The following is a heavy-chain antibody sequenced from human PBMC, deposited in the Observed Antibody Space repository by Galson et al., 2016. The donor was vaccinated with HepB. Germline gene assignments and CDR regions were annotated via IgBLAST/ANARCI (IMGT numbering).Heavy chain of an antibody. J-gene: IGHJ4*02. CDR3: AKEMRWLKLGLDY. D-gene: IGHD5-24*01. V-gene: IGHV3-23*01. Sequence: SLRLSCAASGFTFTDHAMSWVRLVPGKGLEWVADVSGNGGTIYYSDSVKGRFTISRDNSKNTLYPQMNSLRAEDTATYYCAKEMRWLKLGLDYWGQGTRVTVSS. CDR1: GFTFTDHA. CDR2: VSGNGGTI.